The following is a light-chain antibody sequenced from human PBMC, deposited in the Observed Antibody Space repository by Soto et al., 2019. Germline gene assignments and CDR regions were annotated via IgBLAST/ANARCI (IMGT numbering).Light chain of an antibody. CDR1: QSISTY. V-gene: IGKV1-39*01. J-gene: IGKJ1*01. CDR2: AAS. CDR3: QQSYSTPRT. Sequence: DLQMTQSPSSLSASVGDRVTITCRASQSISTYLNWYQQKPGKAPKVLIYAASSLQSAVPSRFSGSGSRTDFTLTISSLQPEDFATYYCQQSYSTPRTFGQGTKVEMK.